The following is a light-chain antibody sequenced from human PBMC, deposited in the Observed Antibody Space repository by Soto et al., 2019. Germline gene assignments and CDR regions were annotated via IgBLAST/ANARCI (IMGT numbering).Light chain of an antibody. J-gene: IGLJ3*02. V-gene: IGLV2-23*01. Sequence: QSALTQPASVSGSPGQSITISCTGTSSDVGNYNLVSWYQQHPGKAPKLMIYEGSKRPSGVSNRFSASKSGNTASLTISGLQAEDDADYYCCSYAGSSTWVFGGGTQLTVL. CDR1: SSDVGNYNL. CDR3: CSYAGSSTWV. CDR2: EGS.